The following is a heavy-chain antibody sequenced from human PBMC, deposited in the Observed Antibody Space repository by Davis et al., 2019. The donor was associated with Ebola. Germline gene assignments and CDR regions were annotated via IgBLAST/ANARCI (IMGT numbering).Heavy chain of an antibody. CDR3: ARVPLIYYDSSGYYWDY. Sequence: PSETLSLTCAVSGGSISSSNWWSWVRQPPGKGLEWIGEIYHSGSTNYNPSLKSRVTISVDTSKNQFSLKLSSVTAADTAVYYCARVPLIYYDSSGYYWDYWGQGTLVTVSS. CDR1: GGSISSSNW. D-gene: IGHD3-22*01. V-gene: IGHV4-4*02. CDR2: IYHSGST. J-gene: IGHJ4*02.